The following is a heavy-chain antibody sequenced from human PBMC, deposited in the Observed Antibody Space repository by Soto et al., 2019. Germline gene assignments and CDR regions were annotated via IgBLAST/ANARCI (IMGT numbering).Heavy chain of an antibody. V-gene: IGHV3-21*01. J-gene: IGHJ4*02. CDR1: GGTFSSYS. CDR3: ARHPRDSSGYRSYFDY. Sequence: GGSLRLSWAASGGTFSSYSMNWVRQAPGKGLEWVSSISSSSSYIYYADSVKGRFTISRDNAKNSLYLQMNSLRAEDTAVYYCARHPRDSSGYRSYFDYWGQGTLVTVSS. D-gene: IGHD3-22*01. CDR2: ISSSSSYI.